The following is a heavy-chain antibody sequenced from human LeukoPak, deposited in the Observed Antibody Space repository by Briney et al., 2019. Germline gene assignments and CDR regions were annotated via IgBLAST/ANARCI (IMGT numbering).Heavy chain of an antibody. Sequence: GGSLRLSCAASGFTFSSYGMHWVRQAPGKGLEWVAFIRYDGSNKYYADSVKGRFTISRDNSKNTLYLQMNSLRAEDTAVYYCAKQRGWAGYYDFWSGPSHMDVWGKGTTVTVSS. CDR2: IRYDGSNK. J-gene: IGHJ6*03. CDR3: AKQRGWAGYYDFWSGPSHMDV. V-gene: IGHV3-30*02. D-gene: IGHD3-3*01. CDR1: GFTFSSYG.